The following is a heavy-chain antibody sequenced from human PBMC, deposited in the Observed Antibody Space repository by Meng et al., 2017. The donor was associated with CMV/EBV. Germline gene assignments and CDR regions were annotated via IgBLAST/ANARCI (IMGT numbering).Heavy chain of an antibody. V-gene: IGHV1-2*02. D-gene: IGHD2-2*01. J-gene: IGHJ5*02. CDR1: GYTFTGYY. Sequence: ASVKVSCKASGYTFTGYYMNWVRQAPGQGLEWMGWINPNSGGTNYAQKFQGRVTMTRDTSISTAYMELSRLRSDDTAVYYCARGYCSSTSCRTGVWFDPWGQGTLVTVSS. CDR3: ARGYCSSTSCRTGVWFDP. CDR2: INPNSGGT.